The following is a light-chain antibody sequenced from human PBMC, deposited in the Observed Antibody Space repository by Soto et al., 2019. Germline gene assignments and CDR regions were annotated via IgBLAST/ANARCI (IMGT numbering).Light chain of an antibody. CDR1: QSISSW. J-gene: IGKJ1*01. V-gene: IGKV1-5*03. Sequence: DIQMTQSPSTLSASVGDRVTITCRASQSISSWLAWYQQKPGQAPKLLIYKASTLQSGVPSRFSGSGSGTEFTLAISSLQPDGSATYYCQQYNDNWTCGQGTKVEIK. CDR2: KAS. CDR3: QQYNDNWT.